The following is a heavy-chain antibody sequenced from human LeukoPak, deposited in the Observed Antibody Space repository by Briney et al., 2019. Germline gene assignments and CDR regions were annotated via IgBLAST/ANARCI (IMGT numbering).Heavy chain of an antibody. V-gene: IGHV4-59*08. D-gene: IGHD2-21*01. Sequence: SETLSLTCTVSGGSINSYYWNWIRQTPGKGLEWIGYISHSGSTSYNPSLKSRVTISIDTSKSQFSLKLRSVTAADTAVYYCARHLNNCGDDCYIFDYWGQGTLVTVSS. CDR3: ARHLNNCGDDCYIFDY. CDR1: GGSINSYY. CDR2: ISHSGST. J-gene: IGHJ4*02.